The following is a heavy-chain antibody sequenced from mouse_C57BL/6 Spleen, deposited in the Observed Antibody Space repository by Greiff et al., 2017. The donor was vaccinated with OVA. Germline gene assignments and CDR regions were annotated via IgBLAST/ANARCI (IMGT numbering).Heavy chain of an antibody. Sequence: QVQLQQSGAELVRPGASVTLSCKASGYTFTDYEMHWVKQTPVHGLEWIGAIDPETGGTAYNQKFKGKATLTADKSSSTAYMELRSLTSEDSAVYYCTTLYDSYEGYFDYWGQGTTLTVSS. CDR3: TTLYDSYEGYFDY. CDR2: IDPETGGT. CDR1: GYTFTDYE. V-gene: IGHV1-15*01. D-gene: IGHD2-3*01. J-gene: IGHJ2*01.